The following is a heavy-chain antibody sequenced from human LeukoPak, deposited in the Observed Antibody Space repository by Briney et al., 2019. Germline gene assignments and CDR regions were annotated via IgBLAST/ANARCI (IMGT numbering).Heavy chain of an antibody. CDR1: GGSFSGYY. V-gene: IGHV4-34*01. J-gene: IGHJ3*02. Sequence: PSETLSLTCAVYGGSFSGYYWSWIRQPPGKGLEWIGEINHSGSTNYNPSLKSRVTISVDTSKNQFSLKLSSVTAADTAVYYCARYQPESVEQNDAFDIWGQGTMVTVSS. D-gene: IGHD2-2*01. CDR2: INHSGST. CDR3: ARYQPESVEQNDAFDI.